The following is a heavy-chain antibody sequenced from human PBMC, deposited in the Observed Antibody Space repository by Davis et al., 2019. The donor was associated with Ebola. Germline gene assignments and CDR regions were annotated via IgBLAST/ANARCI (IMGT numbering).Heavy chain of an antibody. CDR1: AGSITNYY. J-gene: IGHJ4*02. Sequence: PGGSLSLSCSVSAGSITNYYWDWIRQPPGKGLEWIGHIYFSGAAKYNPSLRSRATISVDTSKNQFYLKLNSVTAADTAVYYCARDAADDYGVNFDYWGQGNLVTVSS. CDR2: IYFSGAA. D-gene: IGHD4-17*01. CDR3: ARDAADDYGVNFDY. V-gene: IGHV4-59*01.